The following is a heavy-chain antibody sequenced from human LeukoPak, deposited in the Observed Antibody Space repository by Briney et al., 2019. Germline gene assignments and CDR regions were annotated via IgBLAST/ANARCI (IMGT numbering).Heavy chain of an antibody. CDR3: ATDKRGNTYGLYYFDY. J-gene: IGHJ4*02. V-gene: IGHV3-15*01. D-gene: IGHD5-18*01. CDR1: GFTFSNAW. CDR2: IKSKTDGGTT. Sequence: PGGSLRLSCAASGFTFSNAWMSWVRQAPGKGLEWVGRIKSKTDGGTTDYAAPVKGRFTISRDDSTTTLSLQMNSLKTEDTAVYYCATDKRGNTYGLYYFDYWGQGTLVTVSS.